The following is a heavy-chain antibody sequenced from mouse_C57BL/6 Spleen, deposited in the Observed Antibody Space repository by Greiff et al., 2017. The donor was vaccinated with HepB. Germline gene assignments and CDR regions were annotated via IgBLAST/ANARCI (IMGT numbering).Heavy chain of an antibody. CDR3: TRAYYGNLYAMDY. CDR1: GFNIKDDY. J-gene: IGHJ4*01. Sequence: DVKLQESGAELVRPGASVKLSCTASGFNIKDDYMHWVKQRPEQGLEWIGWIDPENGDTEYASKFQGKATITADTSSNTAYLQLSSLTSEDTAVYYCTRAYYGNLYAMDYWGQGTSVTVSS. D-gene: IGHD2-10*01. V-gene: IGHV14-4*01. CDR2: IDPENGDT.